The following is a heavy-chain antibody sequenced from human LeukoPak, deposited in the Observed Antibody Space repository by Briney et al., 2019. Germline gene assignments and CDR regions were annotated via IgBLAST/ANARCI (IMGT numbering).Heavy chain of an antibody. J-gene: IGHJ6*02. CDR1: GGSISSYY. V-gene: IGHV4-59*13. Sequence: SETLSLTCTGSGGSISSYYWSWIRQPPGKPLEWIGYIFYSGSTNYNPSLKSRVNISVVTSKNQFSLQLSSVTAADTAVYYCARHAVAGTFGRSYYYYGMDVWGQGTTVTVSS. D-gene: IGHD6-19*01. CDR2: IFYSGST. CDR3: ARHAVAGTFGRSYYYYGMDV.